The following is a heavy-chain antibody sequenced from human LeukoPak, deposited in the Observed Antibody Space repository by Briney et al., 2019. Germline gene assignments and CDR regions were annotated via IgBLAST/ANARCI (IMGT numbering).Heavy chain of an antibody. V-gene: IGHV3-7*01. CDR2: IKPDGSEK. D-gene: IGHD6-19*01. CDR1: GFSFRNYW. CDR3: ARDRGSGGP. J-gene: IGHJ5*02. Sequence: GGSLRLSCAPSGFSFRNYWMSWVRQPPGKGLEWVAHIKPDGSEKNYVDSVKGRFTLFRDDAKNSVYLQMNSLRVEDTAVYYCARDRGSGGPWGQGTPVTVSS.